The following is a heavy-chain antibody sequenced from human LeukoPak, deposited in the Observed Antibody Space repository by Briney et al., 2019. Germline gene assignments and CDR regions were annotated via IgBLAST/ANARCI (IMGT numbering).Heavy chain of an antibody. CDR2: INPSGGST. V-gene: IGHV1-46*01. J-gene: IGHJ4*02. CDR1: GYTFTKYY. CDR3: ARDKQGGLPLVRGGYFHY. D-gene: IGHD3-10*01. Sequence: GASVKVSCKASGYTFTKYYMHWVRQAPGQGLEWMGMINPSGGSTDYAQKFQGRVTITRDTSTSTVYMELGSLRSEDTAMYYCARDKQGGLPLVRGGYFHYWGQGTLVTVSS.